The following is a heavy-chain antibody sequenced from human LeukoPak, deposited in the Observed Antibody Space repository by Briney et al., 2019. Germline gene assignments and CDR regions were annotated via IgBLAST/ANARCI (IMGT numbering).Heavy chain of an antibody. Sequence: SETLSLTCAVYGGSFSGYYWSWIRQPPGKGLEWIGSIYYSGSTYYNPSLKSRVTISVDTSKNQFSLKLSSVTAADTAVYYCARDGQWLATYYFDYWGQGTLVTVSS. D-gene: IGHD6-19*01. J-gene: IGHJ4*02. CDR2: IYYSGST. V-gene: IGHV4-34*01. CDR1: GGSFSGYY. CDR3: ARDGQWLATYYFDY.